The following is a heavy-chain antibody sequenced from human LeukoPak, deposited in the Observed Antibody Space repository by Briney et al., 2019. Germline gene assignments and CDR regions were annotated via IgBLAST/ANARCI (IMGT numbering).Heavy chain of an antibody. J-gene: IGHJ4*02. V-gene: IGHV4-34*01. D-gene: IGHD5-12*01. CDR2: INHSGST. CDR3: ASSDPIVATEIGY. Sequence: SETLSLTCAVYGGSFSGYYWSWIRQPPGKGLEWIGEINHSGSTNYNPSLKSRVTMSVDTSKNQFSLKPGSVTAADTAVYYCASSDPIVATEIGYWGQGTLVTVSS. CDR1: GGSFSGYY.